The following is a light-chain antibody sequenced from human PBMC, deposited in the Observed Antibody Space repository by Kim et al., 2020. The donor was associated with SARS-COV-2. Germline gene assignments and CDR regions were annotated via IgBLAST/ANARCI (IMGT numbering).Light chain of an antibody. Sequence: VLTQSPGTLSLFAGDRVTLSCRASQSIRSTSLAWYQQKPGQAPRLLIYGASSRATGIPARFSGSGSGTEFTLTISSLQSEDYAVYYCQQYNNWLMWTFGQGTKVDIK. J-gene: IGKJ1*01. CDR1: QSIRST. CDR2: GAS. CDR3: QQYNNWLMWT. V-gene: IGKV3-15*01.